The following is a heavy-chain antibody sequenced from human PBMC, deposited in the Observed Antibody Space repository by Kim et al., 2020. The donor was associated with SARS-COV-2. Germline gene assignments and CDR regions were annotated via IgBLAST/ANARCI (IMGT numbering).Heavy chain of an antibody. CDR3: AAGSTTVVTREAFDI. CDR1: GFTFTSSA. J-gene: IGHJ3*02. D-gene: IGHD4-17*01. Sequence: SVKVSCKASGFTFTSSAVQWVRQARGQRLEWIGWIVVGSGNTNYAQKFQERVTITRDMSTSTAYMELSSLRSEDTAVYYCAAGSTTVVTREAFDIWGQGTMVTVSS. V-gene: IGHV1-58*01. CDR2: IVVGSGNT.